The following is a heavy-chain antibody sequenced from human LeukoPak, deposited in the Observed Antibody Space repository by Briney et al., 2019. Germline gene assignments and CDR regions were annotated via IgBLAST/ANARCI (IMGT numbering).Heavy chain of an antibody. D-gene: IGHD1-26*01. CDR1: GYTFTSYG. CDR2: ISAYNGNT. V-gene: IGHV1-18*01. J-gene: IGHJ4*02. CDR3: ARYSGSYYAQVIVDY. Sequence: ASVKVSCKASGYTFTSYGISWVRQAPGQGLEWMGWISAYNGNTNYAQKLQGRVTMTTDTSTSTAYMELRSLRSDDTAVYYCARYSGSYYAQVIVDYWGQGPLVTVSS.